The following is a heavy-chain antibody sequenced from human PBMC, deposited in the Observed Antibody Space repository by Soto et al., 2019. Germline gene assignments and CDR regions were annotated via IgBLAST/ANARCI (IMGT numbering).Heavy chain of an antibody. CDR2: IKSKTDGGTT. CDR1: GFSFRDAW. V-gene: IGHV3-15*01. J-gene: IGHJ6*02. CDR3: TTDKYYYYGMDV. Sequence: PGGSLRLSCAVSGFSFRDAWMSWVRQAPGKGLEWVGRIKSKTDGGTTDYAAPVKGRFTISRDDSKNTLYLQMNSLKTEDTAVYYCTTDKYYYYGMDVWGQGTTVTVSS.